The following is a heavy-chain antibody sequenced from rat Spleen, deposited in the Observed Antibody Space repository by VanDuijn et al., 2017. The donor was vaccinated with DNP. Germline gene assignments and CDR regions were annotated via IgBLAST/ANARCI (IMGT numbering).Heavy chain of an antibody. CDR2: INTDGTTT. J-gene: IGHJ3*01. CDR1: GFTFSSYW. CDR3: TTVYGGYSGWFAS. D-gene: IGHD1-11*01. Sequence: EVQLVESGGDLVQPGRSLKLSCVASGFTFSSYWMYWIRQAPGKGLEWVASINTDGTTTYYLDSVKGRFTISSDNAKSSLYLQMDSLRSEDTATDYCTTVYGGYSGWFASWGQGTLVTVSS. V-gene: IGHV5-58*01.